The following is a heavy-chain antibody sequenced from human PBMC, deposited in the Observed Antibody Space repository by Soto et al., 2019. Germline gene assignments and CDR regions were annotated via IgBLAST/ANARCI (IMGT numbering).Heavy chain of an antibody. CDR3: AKDRQPDGIWTFDL. CDR1: GVPVSTYT. J-gene: IGHJ4*02. Sequence: CSLRLACAASGVPVSTYTMNWVRQAPGKGLEWVAGIFPGGSTYYANSVKGRFTISRDHSQSSVFLQMSSLRDEDTAVYYCAKDRQPDGIWTFDLWGQGTLVTVSS. CDR2: IFPGGST. V-gene: IGHV3-23*03. D-gene: IGHD3-9*01.